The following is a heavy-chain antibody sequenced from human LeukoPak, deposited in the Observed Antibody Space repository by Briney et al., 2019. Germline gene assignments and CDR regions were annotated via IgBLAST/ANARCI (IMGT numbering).Heavy chain of an antibody. Sequence: ASVKVSCKASGYTFNNYAMNWVRQAPGQGLEWMGWNNTNTGNPTYAQGFTGRFVFSLDTSVSTAYLQISSLKAEDTAVYYCAREKNLYGDYVGETFDYWGQGTLVTVSS. J-gene: IGHJ4*02. D-gene: IGHD4-17*01. CDR3: AREKNLYGDYVGETFDY. CDR1: GYTFNNYA. V-gene: IGHV7-4-1*02. CDR2: NNTNTGNP.